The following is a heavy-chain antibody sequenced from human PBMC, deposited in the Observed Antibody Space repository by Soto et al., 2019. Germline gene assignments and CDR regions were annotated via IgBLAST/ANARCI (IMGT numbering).Heavy chain of an antibody. CDR3: TRLLSDAFDI. CDR1: GFTFSGSA. CDR2: IRSKGNSYAT. J-gene: IGHJ3*02. V-gene: IGHV3-73*01. Sequence: LRLSCAASGFTFSGSAMHWVRQASGKGLEWVGRIRSKGNSYATAYAASVKGRFAISRDDSKNTAYLQMNSLKTEDTAVYYCTRLLSDAFDIWGQGTMVTVSS.